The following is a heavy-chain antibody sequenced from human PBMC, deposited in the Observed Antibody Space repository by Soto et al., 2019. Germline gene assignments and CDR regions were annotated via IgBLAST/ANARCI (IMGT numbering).Heavy chain of an antibody. V-gene: IGHV3-30-3*01. Sequence: GGSLRLSCAASGFTFSSYAMHWVRQAPGKGLEWVAVISYDGSNKYYADSVKGRFTISRDNSKNTLYLQMNSLRAEDTAVYYCARDVRYYDFWSGYYPHYYGMDVWGQGTTVTVSS. CDR2: ISYDGSNK. J-gene: IGHJ6*02. D-gene: IGHD3-3*01. CDR3: ARDVRYYDFWSGYYPHYYGMDV. CDR1: GFTFSSYA.